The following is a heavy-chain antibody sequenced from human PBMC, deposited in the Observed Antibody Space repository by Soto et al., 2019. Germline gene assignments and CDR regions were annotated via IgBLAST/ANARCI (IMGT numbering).Heavy chain of an antibody. D-gene: IGHD2-2*01. CDR1: GGSISTSDSY. Sequence: SETMSLTCTVSGGSISTSDSYWVWIRQPPGEGLEWIGSIYYGGATYYNPSLKSRVTISVDTSSNLFSLHLLSVTAADTAVYYCARRGLMPLPIWGQGTMVTVSS. J-gene: IGHJ3*01. V-gene: IGHV4-39*01. CDR3: ARRGLMPLPI. CDR2: IYYGGAT.